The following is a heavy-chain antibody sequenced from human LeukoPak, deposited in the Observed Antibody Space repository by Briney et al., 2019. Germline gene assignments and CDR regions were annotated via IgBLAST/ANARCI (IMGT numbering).Heavy chain of an antibody. CDR1: GGSISSYY. CDR2: IYYSGST. J-gene: IGHJ4*02. V-gene: IGHV4-59*08. D-gene: IGHD5-18*01. CDR3: AGTVDTAMVDY. Sequence: SETLSLTCTVSGGSISSYYWSRIRQPPGKGLEWIGYIYYSGSTNYNPSLKSRVTISVDTSKNQFSLKLSSVTAADTAVYYCAGTVDTAMVDYWGQGTLVTVSS.